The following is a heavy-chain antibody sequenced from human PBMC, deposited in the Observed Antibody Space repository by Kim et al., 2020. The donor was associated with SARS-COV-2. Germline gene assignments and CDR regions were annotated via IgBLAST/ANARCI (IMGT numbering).Heavy chain of an antibody. V-gene: IGHV3-23*01. CDR3: AKAGGDILTGYYFWYFDL. CDR2: ISGSGGST. D-gene: IGHD3-9*01. J-gene: IGHJ2*01. CDR1: GFTFSSYA. Sequence: GGSLRLSCAASGFTFSSYAMSWVRQAPGKGLEWVSAISGSGGSTYYADSVKGRFTISRDNSKNTLYLQMNSLRAEDTAVYYCAKAGGDILTGYYFWYFDLWGRGTLVTVSS.